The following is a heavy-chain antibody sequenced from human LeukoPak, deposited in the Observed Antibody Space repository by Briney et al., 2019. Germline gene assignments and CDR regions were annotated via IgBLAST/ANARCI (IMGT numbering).Heavy chain of an antibody. CDR2: IYTSGST. Sequence: SETLSLTCTVSGVSISSSSYYWGWIRQPAGKRLEWIGRIYTSGSTNYNPSLKSRVTMSVDTSKNQFSLKLSSVTAADTAVYYCARVGYSSGWYDFDYWGQGTLVTVSS. CDR1: GVSISSSSYY. D-gene: IGHD6-19*01. CDR3: ARVGYSSGWYDFDY. J-gene: IGHJ4*02. V-gene: IGHV4-61*02.